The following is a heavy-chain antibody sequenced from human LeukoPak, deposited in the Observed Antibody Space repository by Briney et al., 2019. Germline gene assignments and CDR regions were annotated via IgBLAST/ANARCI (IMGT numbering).Heavy chain of an antibody. Sequence: GGSLRLSCAASGFIFKSYWMSWVRQAPGKGLEWVANIKQDGSEENYVDSVRGRFTISRDNAKKSLYLQMNSLRAEDTAVYYCARHKLGYCSGGSCQTNWFDPWGQGTLVTVSS. CDR3: ARHKLGYCSGGSCQTNWFDP. D-gene: IGHD2-15*01. CDR2: IKQDGSEE. V-gene: IGHV3-7*01. J-gene: IGHJ5*02. CDR1: GFIFKSYW.